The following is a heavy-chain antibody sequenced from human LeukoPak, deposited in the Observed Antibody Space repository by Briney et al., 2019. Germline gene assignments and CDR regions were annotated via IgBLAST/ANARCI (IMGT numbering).Heavy chain of an antibody. CDR1: GCTFSSYA. CDR2: IIPIFGRA. V-gene: IGHV1-69*13. Sequence: SVKVSCKASGCTFSSYAISWVRQAPGQGLEWMGVIIPIFGRANYAQKFQGRVTITADESTSTAYMELSSLRSEDTAVYYCARDVPRYSGYDLGRRAAADNWCDAWGQGTLVTVRS. CDR3: ARDVPRYSGYDLGRRAAADNWCDA. J-gene: IGHJ5*02. D-gene: IGHD5-12*01.